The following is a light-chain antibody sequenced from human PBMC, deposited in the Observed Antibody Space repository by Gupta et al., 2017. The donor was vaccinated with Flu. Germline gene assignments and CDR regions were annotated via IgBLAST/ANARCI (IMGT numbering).Light chain of an antibody. Sequence: ELVLTQSPDFQSVTPKEKVTITCRASLNLGSGLHWYQRKPNQSPKLLIKYASQSLSGVPSRFSGSGSGTTFTLTINSLEVEDAATYYCHQSSDLPWTFGQGTKVEI. V-gene: IGKV6-21*01. CDR2: YAS. CDR1: LNLGSG. J-gene: IGKJ1*01. CDR3: HQSSDLPWT.